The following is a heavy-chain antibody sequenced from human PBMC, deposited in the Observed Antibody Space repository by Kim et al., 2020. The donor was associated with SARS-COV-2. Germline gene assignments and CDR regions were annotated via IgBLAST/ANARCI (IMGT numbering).Heavy chain of an antibody. V-gene: IGHV1-3*01. Sequence: ASVKVSCKASGYTFTSYAMHWVRQAPGQRLEWMGWINAGNGNTKYSQKFQGRVTITRDTSASTAYMELSSLRSEDTAVYYCASSYMGSGSYYKADYWGQGTLVTVSS. CDR2: INAGNGNT. CDR3: ASSYMGSGSYYKADY. J-gene: IGHJ4*02. D-gene: IGHD3-10*01. CDR1: GYTFTSYA.